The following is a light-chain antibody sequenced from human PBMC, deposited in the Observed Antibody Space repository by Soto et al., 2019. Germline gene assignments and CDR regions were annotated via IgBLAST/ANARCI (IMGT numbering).Light chain of an antibody. CDR3: SSYTNGGSYV. Sequence: QSALTQPASVSGSPGLSIAISCTGTTRDVGGYNSVSRYQQQPGKVPKLMVYDVSNRPSGVSNRFSGAKSGNMASLTISGLQAEDEGDYYCSSYTNGGSYVVGTGTKLTVL. J-gene: IGLJ1*01. CDR2: DVS. CDR1: TRDVGGYNS. V-gene: IGLV2-14*01.